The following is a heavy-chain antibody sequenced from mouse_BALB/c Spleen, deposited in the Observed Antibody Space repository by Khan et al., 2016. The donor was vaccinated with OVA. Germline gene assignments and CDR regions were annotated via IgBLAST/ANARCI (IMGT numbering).Heavy chain of an antibody. V-gene: IGHV1S136*01. CDR3: ARDGNYDAMDY. J-gene: IGHJ4*01. CDR1: GYTFTSYV. Sequence: VQLQQSGPELVKPGASVKMSCKASGYTFTSYVMHWVKQKPGQGLEWIGYINPYNDGTKYNEKFKGKAKLTSDKSSSTAYMELSSLTSEDSAVDYCARDGNYDAMDYWGQGTSVTVSS. CDR2: INPYNDGT. D-gene: IGHD2-1*01.